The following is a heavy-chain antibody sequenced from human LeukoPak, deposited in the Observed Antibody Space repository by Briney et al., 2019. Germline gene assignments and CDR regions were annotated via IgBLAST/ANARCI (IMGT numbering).Heavy chain of an antibody. D-gene: IGHD3-10*01. V-gene: IGHV3-23*01. CDR3: AKSGGLSGSGRLGVDV. Sequence: GGSLRLSCAASGFTFSSYAMSWVRQAPGKGLERVSGISGSGDNTYHAGSVKGRLTISRDNSKNTLYLQMISLRAEDTAIYYCAKSGGLSGSGRLGVDVWGQETTVTVSS. J-gene: IGHJ6*02. CDR2: ISGSGDNT. CDR1: GFTFSSYA.